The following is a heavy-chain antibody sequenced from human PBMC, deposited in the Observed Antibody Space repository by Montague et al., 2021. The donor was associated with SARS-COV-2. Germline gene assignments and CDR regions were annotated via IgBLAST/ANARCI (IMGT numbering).Heavy chain of an antibody. CDR3: ARWGLYGGNPGDGAFDI. J-gene: IGHJ3*02. CDR1: GGSISSYY. V-gene: IGHV4-59*01. Sequence: SETLSLTCTVSGGSISSYYWSWIRQPPGKGLEWIGYIYYSGGTNYTPSLKSRVTISVDTSKNQFSLKLSSVTAADTAVYYCARWGLYGGNPGDGAFDIWGQGTMVTVSS. CDR2: IYYSGGT. D-gene: IGHD4-23*01.